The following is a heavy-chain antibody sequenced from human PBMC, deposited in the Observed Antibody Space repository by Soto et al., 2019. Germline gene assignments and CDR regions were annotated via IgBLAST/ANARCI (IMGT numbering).Heavy chain of an antibody. J-gene: IGHJ5*02. CDR2: VYSTGTI. CDR3: ARAEPGRNTRALDT. CDR1: GDFICYYS. Sequence: SETLSLTCTVSGDFICYYSWAWIRQSAGKGLEWIGRVYSTGTIFYNPSLKSRATMSVDTSKNQFSLKLTSVNAADTAVYYCARAEPGRNTRALDTWVQGTLVTVSS. V-gene: IGHV4-4*07. D-gene: IGHD6-19*01.